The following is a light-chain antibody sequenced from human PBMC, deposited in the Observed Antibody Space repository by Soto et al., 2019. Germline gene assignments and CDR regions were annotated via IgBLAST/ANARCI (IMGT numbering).Light chain of an antibody. CDR2: EVR. Sequence: LAQPGSVAGSPGHSITISCTRISSDVGGYNEVSWYQQQPGKTATLMSHEVRNRHSGVSNRFSGSKSGNTASLTLSRLPAEDEADHYCSSYTSSSTLVFGTGTKGTVL. CDR3: SSYTSSSTLV. J-gene: IGLJ1*01. V-gene: IGLV2-14*01. CDR1: SSDVGGYNE.